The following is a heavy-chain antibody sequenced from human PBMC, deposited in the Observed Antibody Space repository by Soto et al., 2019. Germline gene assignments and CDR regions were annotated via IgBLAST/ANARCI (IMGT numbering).Heavy chain of an antibody. CDR1: GYTFTSYY. D-gene: IGHD2-2*01. Sequence: AASVKVSCKASGYTFTSYYMHWVRQAPGQGLEWMGIINPSGGSTSYAQKFQGRVTMTRDTSTSTVYMELSSLRSEDTAVYYCASVGYCSSTSCYSPYYYYGMDVWGQGTTVTVSS. J-gene: IGHJ6*02. CDR2: INPSGGST. CDR3: ASVGYCSSTSCYSPYYYYGMDV. V-gene: IGHV1-46*01.